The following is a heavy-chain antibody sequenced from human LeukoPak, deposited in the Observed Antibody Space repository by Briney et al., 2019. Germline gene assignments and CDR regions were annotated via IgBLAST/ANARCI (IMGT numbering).Heavy chain of an antibody. Sequence: GGSLRLSCAASGFTFSNAWMSWVRQAPGKGLEWVGRIKSKTDGGTPDYAAPVKGRFTISRDDSKNTLYLQMNSLRSEDSALYYCATYRSGWSFSNWGQGTLVTVSS. D-gene: IGHD6-19*01. V-gene: IGHV3-15*01. CDR1: GFTFSNAW. CDR2: IKSKTDGGTP. CDR3: ATYRSGWSFSN. J-gene: IGHJ4*02.